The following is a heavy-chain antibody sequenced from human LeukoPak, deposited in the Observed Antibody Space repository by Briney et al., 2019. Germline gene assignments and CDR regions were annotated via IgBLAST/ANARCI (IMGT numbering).Heavy chain of an antibody. D-gene: IGHD3-22*01. CDR2: INPNSGGT. J-gene: IGHJ5*02. Sequence: ASVKVSCKDSGYTFTDYYMHWVRQAPGQGLEWLGWINPNSGGTNYTQKFQGRVTMTRDTSISTAYMELNRLRSDDTAVYYCARRNYDSSGYMFDPWGQGTLVTVSS. CDR3: ARRNYDSSGYMFDP. V-gene: IGHV1-2*02. CDR1: GYTFTDYY.